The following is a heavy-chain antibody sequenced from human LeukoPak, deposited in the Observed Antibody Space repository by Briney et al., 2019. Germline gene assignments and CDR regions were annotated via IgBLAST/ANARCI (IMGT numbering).Heavy chain of an antibody. CDR2: ISAYNGNT. D-gene: IGHD5-24*01. Sequence: ASVKVFCKASGYTCTSYGISWVRQAPGQGLEWMGWISAYNGNTNYVQKLQGRVTMTTDTSTSTAYMELRSLRSDDTAVYYCARGGEMATKHYYYYGMDVWGQGTTVTVSS. CDR1: GYTCTSYG. CDR3: ARGGEMATKHYYYYGMDV. J-gene: IGHJ6*02. V-gene: IGHV1-18*01.